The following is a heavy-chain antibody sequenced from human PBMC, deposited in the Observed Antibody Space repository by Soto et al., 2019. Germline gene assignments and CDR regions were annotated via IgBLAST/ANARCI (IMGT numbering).Heavy chain of an antibody. CDR2: IYYSGST. CDR1: GGSISSYY. J-gene: IGHJ6*03. D-gene: IGHD5-12*01. V-gene: IGHV4-59*01. CDR3: ARAGIGEYSGYGSYYYMDV. Sequence: SETLSLTCTVSGGSISSYYWSWIRQPPGKGLEWIGYIYYSGSTNYNPSLKSRVTISVDTSKNQFSLKLSSVTAADTAVYYCARAGIGEYSGYGSYYYMDVWGKGTTVTVSS.